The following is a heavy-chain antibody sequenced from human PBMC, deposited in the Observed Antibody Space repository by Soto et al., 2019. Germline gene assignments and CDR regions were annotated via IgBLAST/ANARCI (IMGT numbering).Heavy chain of an antibody. Sequence: PSETLSFTCTVSGGSISSGGYYWSWIRQHPGKGLEWIGYTYYSGSIFYNPSLKSRVTISVDTSKNQFSLKLSSVTAADTAVYYCTVTPAAGTKYNWFDPWGQGTLVTVSS. CDR1: GGSISSGGYY. J-gene: IGHJ5*02. D-gene: IGHD6-13*01. CDR2: TYYSGSI. CDR3: TVTPAAGTKYNWFDP. V-gene: IGHV4-31*02.